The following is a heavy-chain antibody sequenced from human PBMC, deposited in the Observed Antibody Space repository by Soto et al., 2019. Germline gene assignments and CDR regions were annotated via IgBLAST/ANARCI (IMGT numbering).Heavy chain of an antibody. J-gene: IGHJ2*01. CDR1: GGSISSSSYY. D-gene: IGHD2-21*01. CDR3: AINVAYWYFDL. Sequence: QLQLQESGPGLVKPSETLSLTCTVSGGSISSSSYYWGWIRQPPGKGLEWIGSIYYSGSTYYNPSLKSRVTISVDTSKNQFSLKLSSVTAADTAVYYCAINVAYWYFDLWGRGTLVTVSS. V-gene: IGHV4-39*01. CDR2: IYYSGST.